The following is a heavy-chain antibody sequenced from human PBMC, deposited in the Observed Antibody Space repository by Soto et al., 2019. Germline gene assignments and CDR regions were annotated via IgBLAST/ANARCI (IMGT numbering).Heavy chain of an antibody. CDR1: GFTFSIYG. J-gene: IGHJ4*02. CDR2: IWYDGSNK. D-gene: IGHD1-1*01. Sequence: AGSLRLSCAASGFTFSIYGVHWVRQAPGKGLEWVAVIWYDGSNKYYADSVKGRVSIARDSSKNTLYLQMNNLRAEDTAVYYCPNIPPPGPAGTIWDFDYMGPRHRVTVSS. CDR3: PNIPPPGPAGTIWDFDY. V-gene: IGHV3-33*08.